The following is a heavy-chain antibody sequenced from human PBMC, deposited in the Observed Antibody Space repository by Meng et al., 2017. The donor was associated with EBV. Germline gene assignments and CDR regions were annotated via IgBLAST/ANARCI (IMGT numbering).Heavy chain of an antibody. CDR2: IYWDDDK. Sequence: QITFKESGPTLGKPTPTLPLTCTFSGFSLSTRGVGVGWIRQPPGKALEWLALIYWDDDKRYSPSLKSRLTITKDTSKNQVVLTMTNMDLVDAATYYCAHIIAARPFDYWGQGTLVTVSS. CDR3: AHIIAARPFDY. CDR1: GFSLSTRGVG. V-gene: IGHV2-5*02. D-gene: IGHD6-6*01. J-gene: IGHJ4*02.